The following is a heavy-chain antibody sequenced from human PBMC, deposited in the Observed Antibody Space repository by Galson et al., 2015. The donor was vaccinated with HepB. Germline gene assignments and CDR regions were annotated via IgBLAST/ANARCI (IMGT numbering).Heavy chain of an antibody. CDR1: GFTFSSYA. CDR3: AKDRLPYCSGTSCYTVYGMDV. CDR2: ISGSGGST. D-gene: IGHD2-2*02. V-gene: IGHV3-23*01. J-gene: IGHJ6*02. Sequence: SLRLSCAASGFTFSSYAMSWVRQAPGKGLEWVSAISGSGGSTYYADSVKGRFTISRDNSKNTLYLQMNSLRAEDTAVYYCAKDRLPYCSGTSCYTVYGMDVWGQGTTVAVSS.